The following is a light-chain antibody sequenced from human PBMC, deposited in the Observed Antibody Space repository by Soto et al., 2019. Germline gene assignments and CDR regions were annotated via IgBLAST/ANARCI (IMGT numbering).Light chain of an antibody. Sequence: QSVLTQPPSVSAAPGQEVTISCSGGSFNIGINSVSWYQQLPEAAPKLLIFDNNKRPSGIPDRFSASKSGASATLGITGLQAGYEDQYYFAAWDSFLSYGVFGGGTKLTVL. V-gene: IGLV1-51*01. CDR2: DNN. J-gene: IGLJ3*02. CDR1: SFNIGINS. CDR3: AAWDSFLSYGV.